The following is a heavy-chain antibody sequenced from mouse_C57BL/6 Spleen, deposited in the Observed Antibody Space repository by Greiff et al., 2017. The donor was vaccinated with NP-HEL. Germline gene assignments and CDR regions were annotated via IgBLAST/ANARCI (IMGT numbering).Heavy chain of an antibody. Sequence: QVQLQQPGAELVRPGSSVKLSCKASGYTFTSYWMHWVKQRPIQGLEWIGNIYPSDSETHYNQKFKDKATLTVDKSSSTAYMQLSSLTSEDSAVYYCARRTMVTTENYWGQGTTLTVSS. CDR1: GYTFTSYW. CDR2: IYPSDSET. V-gene: IGHV1-52*01. CDR3: ARRTMVTTENY. J-gene: IGHJ2*01. D-gene: IGHD2-2*01.